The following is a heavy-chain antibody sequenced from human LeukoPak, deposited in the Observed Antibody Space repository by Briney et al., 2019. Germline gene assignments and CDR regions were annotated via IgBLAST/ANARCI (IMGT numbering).Heavy chain of an antibody. CDR2: INHSGST. V-gene: IGHV4-34*01. D-gene: IGHD3-10*01. CDR3: ARGLVRLLWFGELSRANWFDP. J-gene: IGHJ5*02. Sequence: SETLSLTCAVYGGSFSGYYWSWIRQPPGKGLEWIGEINHSGSTNYNPSLKSRVTISVDTSKNQFSLKLSSVTAADTAVYYCARGLVRLLWFGELSRANWFDPWGQGTLVTVSS. CDR1: GGSFSGYY.